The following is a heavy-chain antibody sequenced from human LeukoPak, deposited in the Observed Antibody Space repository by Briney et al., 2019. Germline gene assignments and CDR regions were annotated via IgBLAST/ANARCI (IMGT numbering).Heavy chain of an antibody. CDR3: AREEGREEYSSGWYIDY. CDR2: IYTSGST. CDR1: SGSISSYY. V-gene: IGHV4-4*07. D-gene: IGHD6-19*01. J-gene: IGHJ4*02. Sequence: SETLSLTCTVSSGSISSYYWSWIRQPAGKGLEWIGRIYTSGSTNYNPSLKSRVTMSVDTSKNQFSLKLSSVTAADTAVYYCAREEGREEYSSGWYIDYWGQGTPVTVSS.